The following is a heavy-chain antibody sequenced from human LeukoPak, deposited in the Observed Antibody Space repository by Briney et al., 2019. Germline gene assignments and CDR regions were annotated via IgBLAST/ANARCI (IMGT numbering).Heavy chain of an antibody. D-gene: IGHD2-21*01. Sequence: SETLSLTCTVSGGSISRYYWSWIRQPPGKGLEWIGYIYYSGSTNYNPSLKSRVTISVDTSKNQFSLKLSSVTAADTAVYYCASHSFTIPLDVWGQGTTVTVSS. J-gene: IGHJ6*02. V-gene: IGHV4-59*08. CDR3: ASHSFTIPLDV. CDR2: IYYSGST. CDR1: GGSISRYY.